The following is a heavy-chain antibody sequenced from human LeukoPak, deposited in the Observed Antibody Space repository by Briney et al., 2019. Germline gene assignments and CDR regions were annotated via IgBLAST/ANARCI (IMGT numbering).Heavy chain of an antibody. CDR2: INQDGSEK. J-gene: IGHJ4*02. Sequence: PGGSLRLSCAASGFTFSRYWMSWVRQAPGKGLEWVANINQDGSEKSFVDSLKSRFTISRDNAKTSLYLQMNRLRAEDTAVYYCVRVSDFDSLSDFDYWGQGTLVTVSS. V-gene: IGHV3-7*01. D-gene: IGHD3-9*01. CDR1: GFTFSRYW. CDR3: VRVSDFDSLSDFDY.